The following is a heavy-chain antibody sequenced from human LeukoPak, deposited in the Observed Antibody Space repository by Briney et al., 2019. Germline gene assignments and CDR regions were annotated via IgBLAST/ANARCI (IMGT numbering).Heavy chain of an antibody. CDR2: IKQDGSEK. V-gene: IGHV3-7*01. D-gene: IGHD6-19*01. CDR3: ARYGVDSSGYYFFDY. J-gene: IGHJ4*02. CDR1: GFTFRGYW. Sequence: GGSLRLSXAASGFTFRGYWMSWVRQAPGKGLEWVANIKQDGSEKYYVDSVKGRFTISRDNAENSLYLQMNSLTAEDTAVYYCARYGVDSSGYYFFDYWGQGTLVTVSS.